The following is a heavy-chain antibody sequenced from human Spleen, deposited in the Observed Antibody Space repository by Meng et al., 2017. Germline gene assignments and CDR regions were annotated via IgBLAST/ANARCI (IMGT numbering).Heavy chain of an antibody. CDR3: TNDRLNH. Sequence: GGSLRLSCAASGFTFSSYWMSWVRQAPGKGLEWVANIRQDGSERYYVDSVKGRFTISRDNAKNTVYLQMNSLRDEDTALYYCTNDRLNHWGQGALVT. D-gene: IGHD1-1*01. V-gene: IGHV3-7*01. CDR2: IRQDGSER. CDR1: GFTFSSYW. J-gene: IGHJ1*01.